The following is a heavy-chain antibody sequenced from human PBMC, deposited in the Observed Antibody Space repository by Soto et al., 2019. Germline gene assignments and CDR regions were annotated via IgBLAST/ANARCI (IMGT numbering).Heavy chain of an antibody. CDR3: AKGLRYFDWSPPFDY. D-gene: IGHD3-9*01. CDR2: ISGSGGST. V-gene: IGHV3-23*01. J-gene: IGHJ4*02. CDR1: GFTFSSYA. Sequence: PGGSLRRSCSASGFTFSSYAMSWVRQAPCKGLEWVSAISGSGGSTYYADSVKGRFTISRDNSKNTLYLQMNSLRAEDTAVYYCAKGLRYFDWSPPFDYWGQGTLVTVSS.